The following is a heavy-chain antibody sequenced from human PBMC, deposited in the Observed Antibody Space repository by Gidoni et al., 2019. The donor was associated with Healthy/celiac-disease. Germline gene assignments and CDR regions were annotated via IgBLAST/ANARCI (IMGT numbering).Heavy chain of an antibody. J-gene: IGHJ5*02. CDR1: GFTFSSYA. Sequence: EVQLLESGGGLVQPGGSLRLSCAASGFTFSSYAMSWVRQAPGKGLEWVSAISGSGGSTYYADSVKGRFTISRDNSKNTLYLQMNSLRAEDTAVYYCAKARGYCSSTSCSYNWFDPWGQGTLVTVSS. CDR2: ISGSGGST. CDR3: AKARGYCSSTSCSYNWFDP. D-gene: IGHD2-2*01. V-gene: IGHV3-23*01.